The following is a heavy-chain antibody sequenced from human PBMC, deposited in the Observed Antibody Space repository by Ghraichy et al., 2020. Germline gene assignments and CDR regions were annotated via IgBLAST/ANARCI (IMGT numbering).Heavy chain of an antibody. D-gene: IGHD2-2*01. CDR2: ISAYNGNT. CDR3: ARDHCSSSTCYLGWFDP. J-gene: IGHJ5*02. Sequence: SVKVSCKASGYTFTNYGISWVRQAPGQGLEWVGWISAYNGNTNNAQKVQGRVTMTTDTSTSTAYMELRSLRSDDTAVYYCARDHCSSSTCYLGWFDPWGQGTLVTVSS. CDR1: GYTFTNYG. V-gene: IGHV1-18*01.